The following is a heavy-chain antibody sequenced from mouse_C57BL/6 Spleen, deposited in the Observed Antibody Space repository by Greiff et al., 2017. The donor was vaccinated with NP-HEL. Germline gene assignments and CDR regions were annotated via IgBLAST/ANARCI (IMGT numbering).Heavy chain of an antibody. J-gene: IGHJ2*01. D-gene: IGHD1-1*01. CDR2: IDPSDSET. Sequence: QVQLQQPGAELVRPGSSVKLSCKASGYTFTSYWMHWVKQRPIQGLEWIGNIDPSDSETHYNQKFKDKATLTVDKSSSTAYMQLSSLTSEDSAVYYCARRDGSSYYFVDYWGQGTTLTVSS. CDR1: GYTFTSYW. CDR3: ARRDGSSYYFVDY. V-gene: IGHV1-52*01.